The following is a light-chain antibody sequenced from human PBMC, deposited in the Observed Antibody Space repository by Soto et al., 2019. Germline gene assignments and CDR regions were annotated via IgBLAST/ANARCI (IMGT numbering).Light chain of an antibody. Sequence: DIQMTQAPSSLSAAVGDRVTITCRASQSISSYLNWYPQKPGKAPKLLIYAASSLQSGVPSRFSGSGSGTDLTLTISSLQPEDFATYYCQQSYSTLYTFGQGTKLESK. J-gene: IGKJ2*01. V-gene: IGKV1-39*01. CDR2: AAS. CDR1: QSISSY. CDR3: QQSYSTLYT.